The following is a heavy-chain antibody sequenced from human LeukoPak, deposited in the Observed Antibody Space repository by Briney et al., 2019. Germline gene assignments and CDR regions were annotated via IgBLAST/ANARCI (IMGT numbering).Heavy chain of an antibody. CDR3: ARADPFRYCSSTSCPPHY. CDR2: ISSSSSTI. Sequence: TGGSLRLSCAASGFTFSSYSMNWVRQAPGKGLEWVSYISSSSSTIYYADSVKGRFTISRDNAKNSLYLQMNSLRAEDTAVYYCARADPFRYCSSTSCPPHYWGQGTLVTVSS. CDR1: GFTFSSYS. V-gene: IGHV3-48*04. J-gene: IGHJ4*02. D-gene: IGHD2-2*01.